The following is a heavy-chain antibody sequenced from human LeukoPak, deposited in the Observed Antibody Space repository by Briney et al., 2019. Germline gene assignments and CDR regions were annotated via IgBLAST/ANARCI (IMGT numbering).Heavy chain of an antibody. CDR3: ARDRSYGSFDY. Sequence: GGSLRLSCAVSEFSFSDFYMSWIRQAPGKGLEWISYISSSGSTIYYADSVKGRFTISRDNAKNSLYLQMNSLRAEDTALYHCARDRSYGSFDYWGQGTLVTVSS. J-gene: IGHJ4*02. CDR2: ISSSGSTI. D-gene: IGHD5-18*01. V-gene: IGHV3-11*01. CDR1: EFSFSDFY.